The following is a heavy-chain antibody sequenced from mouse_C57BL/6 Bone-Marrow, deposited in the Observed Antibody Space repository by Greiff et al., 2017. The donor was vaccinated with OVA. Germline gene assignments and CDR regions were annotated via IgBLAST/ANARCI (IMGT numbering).Heavy chain of an antibody. Sequence: QVQLQQSGAELVRPGTSVKMSCKASGYTFTNYWIGWAKQRPGHGLEWIGDIYPGGGYTNYNEKFKGKATLTADKSSSTAYMQFSSLTSEDSAIYYCARWGYDGYPWFAYWGQGTLVTVSA. D-gene: IGHD2-3*01. CDR3: ARWGYDGYPWFAY. CDR1: GYTFTNYW. CDR2: IYPGGGYT. V-gene: IGHV1-63*01. J-gene: IGHJ3*01.